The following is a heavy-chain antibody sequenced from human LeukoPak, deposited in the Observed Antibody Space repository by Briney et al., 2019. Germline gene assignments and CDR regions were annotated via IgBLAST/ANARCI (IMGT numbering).Heavy chain of an antibody. J-gene: IGHJ6*02. V-gene: IGHV4-34*01. CDR1: GGSFSGYY. CDR3: ARDLCLTGRPCGMDV. D-gene: IGHD3-9*01. Sequence: PPETLSLTCAVYGGSFSGYYWSWIRQPPGKGLEWIGEINHSGSTNYNPSLKSRVTISVDTSKNQFSLKLSSVTAADTAVYYCARDLCLTGRPCGMDVWGQGTTVTVSS. CDR2: INHSGST.